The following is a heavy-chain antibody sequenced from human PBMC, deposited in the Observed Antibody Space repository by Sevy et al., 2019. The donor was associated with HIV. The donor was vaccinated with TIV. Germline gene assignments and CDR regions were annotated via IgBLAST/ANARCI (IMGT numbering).Heavy chain of an antibody. CDR2: ISSSGGIT. Sequence: GGSLRLSCAASGFTFSIYAMSWVRQAPEKGLEWVSLISSSGGITYYADSVKGRFTISRDNSKNTLYLQMNSLRAEDTAVYYCALKGTSGSYYDYWGQGTLVTVSS. J-gene: IGHJ4*02. D-gene: IGHD1-26*01. CDR3: ALKGTSGSYYDY. V-gene: IGHV3-23*01. CDR1: GFTFSIYA.